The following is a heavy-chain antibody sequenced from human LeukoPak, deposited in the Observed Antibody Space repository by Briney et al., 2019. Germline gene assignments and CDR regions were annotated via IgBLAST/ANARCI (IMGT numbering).Heavy chain of an antibody. CDR1: GGSISSYY. CDR2: IYYSGST. J-gene: IGHJ2*01. D-gene: IGHD1-26*01. V-gene: IGHV4-59*08. Sequence: SETLSLTCTVSGGSISSYYWSWIRQPPGKGLEWIGYIYYSGSTNYNPSLKSRVTISVDTSKNQFSLKLSSVTAADTAVYYCARQVPGATADLWGRGTLVTVSS. CDR3: ARQVPGATADL.